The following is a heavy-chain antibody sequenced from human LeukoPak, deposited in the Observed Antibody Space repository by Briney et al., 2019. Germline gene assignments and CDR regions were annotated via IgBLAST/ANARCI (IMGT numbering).Heavy chain of an antibody. V-gene: IGHV5-51*01. J-gene: IGHJ4*02. CDR2: IYPSDSET. D-gene: IGHD1-26*01. CDR3: ARSVGATPLDY. CDR1: GYSFTSYW. Sequence: LGESLKISCKGSGYSFTSYWIAWVRQMPGKGLEWMGIIYPSDSETTYSPSFQGQVTISADKSISTAYLQWSSLTASDTAMYYCARSVGATPLDYWGQGTPVTVSS.